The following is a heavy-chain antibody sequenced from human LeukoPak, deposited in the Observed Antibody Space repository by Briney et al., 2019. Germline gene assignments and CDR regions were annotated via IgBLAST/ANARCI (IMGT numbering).Heavy chain of an antibody. J-gene: IGHJ4*02. Sequence: SETLSLTCNVSGGSVTSHYWNWIRRPPGKGLEWIGYLYHTGITKYNPSLKSRVSMSVDTSKNQFFLKVNSVTAADTAVYHCVRSVDYFDNTGPHMMFDYWGQGPLVTVSS. D-gene: IGHD3-22*01. CDR2: LYHTGIT. V-gene: IGHV4-59*02. CDR1: GGSVTSHY. CDR3: VRSVDYFDNTGPHMMFDY.